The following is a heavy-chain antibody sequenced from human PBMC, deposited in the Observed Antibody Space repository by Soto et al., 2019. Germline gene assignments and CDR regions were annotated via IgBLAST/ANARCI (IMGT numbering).Heavy chain of an antibody. CDR2: VTANGGST. D-gene: IGHD1-26*01. J-gene: IGHJ6*02. CDR3: ASLGVGYWANYYYYYGMDV. CDR1: GFTFSVYA. V-gene: IGHV3-23*01. Sequence: EVQLLESGGGFVQPGGSLRLSCAATGFTFSVYAMTWVRQAPGKGLEWVSAVTANGGSTYSADSVKGRFTISRDNSKNTMFLQMKSLRAEDTAVYYCASLGVGYWANYYYYYGMDVWGQGTTVTVSS.